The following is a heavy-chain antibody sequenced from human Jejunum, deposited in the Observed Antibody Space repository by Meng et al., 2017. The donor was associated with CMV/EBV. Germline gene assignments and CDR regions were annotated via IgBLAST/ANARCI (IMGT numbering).Heavy chain of an antibody. CDR3: ARDRTAMGYDAFDM. Sequence: GFALDQQAMNWVRQTPCKGRGGVARKSYDGSSKHQADSVKGRFTISRDNSKDTVYLKMNRLRVDDTAIYYCARDRTAMGYDAFDMWGQGTMVTVSS. D-gene: IGHD5-18*01. V-gene: IGHV3-30-3*01. CDR2: KSYDGSSK. CDR1: GFALDQQA. J-gene: IGHJ3*02.